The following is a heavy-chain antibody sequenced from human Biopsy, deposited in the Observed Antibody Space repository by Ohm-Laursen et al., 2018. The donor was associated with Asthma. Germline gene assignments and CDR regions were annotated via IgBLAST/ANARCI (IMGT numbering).Heavy chain of an antibody. D-gene: IGHD3-9*01. CDR3: ARTYYDFLTGQVKDVFGV. CDR2: VNTGNGDT. Sequence: SVKVSCKVSGYNFISFAIHWVRQAPGQRLEWMGWVNTGNGDTKYSQKLQGRVTITRDTSASTAYMELRSLRSEDTATYYCARTYYDFLTGQVKDVFGVWGQGTMVTVSS. J-gene: IGHJ3*01. V-gene: IGHV1-3*04. CDR1: GYNFISFA.